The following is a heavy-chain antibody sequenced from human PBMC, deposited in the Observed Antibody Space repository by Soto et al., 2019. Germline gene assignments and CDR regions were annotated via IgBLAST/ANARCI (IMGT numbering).Heavy chain of an antibody. V-gene: IGHV4-59*01. CDR1: GDSIGSYY. CDR3: ARSREMYYYDNSVYYAH. Sequence: PSETLSLTCTVSGDSIGSYYWNWIRQPPGKGLEWIGYVSFRGSTSYNPSLKSRVSISVDTSKNQFSLRLSSVTAADTAVYYCARSREMYYYDNSVYYAHWSQGTRVTVS. CDR2: VSFRGST. D-gene: IGHD3-22*01. J-gene: IGHJ4*02.